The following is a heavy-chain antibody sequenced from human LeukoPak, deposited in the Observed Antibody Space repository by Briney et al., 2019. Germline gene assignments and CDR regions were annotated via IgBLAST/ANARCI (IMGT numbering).Heavy chain of an antibody. Sequence: ASVKVSCKASGYTFTSYGISWVRQAPGQGPEWMGWISAYNGNTNYAQKLQGRVTMTTDTSTSAAYMELRSLRSDDTAVYYCARDGSPYYYDSSGFTDYWGQGTLVTVSS. J-gene: IGHJ4*02. D-gene: IGHD3-22*01. CDR3: ARDGSPYYYDSSGFTDY. CDR2: ISAYNGNT. V-gene: IGHV1-18*01. CDR1: GYTFTSYG.